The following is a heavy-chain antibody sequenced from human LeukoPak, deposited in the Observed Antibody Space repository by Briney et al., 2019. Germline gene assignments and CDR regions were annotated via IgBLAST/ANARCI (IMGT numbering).Heavy chain of an antibody. CDR1: GYTFTTGYY. Sequence: ASVKVSCKASGYTFTTGYYMHWVRQAPGQGLEWMGWINPNSGGTKYAQKFQGRVTMTRDTSISTAYMELSRLTSDDTAVYYCARGTDYDILTGLVDYWGQGTLVTVSS. V-gene: IGHV1-2*02. D-gene: IGHD3-9*01. CDR2: INPNSGGT. CDR3: ARGTDYDILTGLVDY. J-gene: IGHJ4*02.